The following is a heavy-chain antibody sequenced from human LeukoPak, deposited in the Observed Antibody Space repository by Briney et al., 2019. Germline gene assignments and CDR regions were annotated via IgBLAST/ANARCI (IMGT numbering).Heavy chain of an antibody. J-gene: IGHJ4*02. Sequence: GGSLRLSCAASGFTFSSYWMSWVRQAPGKGLEWVANIKQDGSEKYYVDSVKGRFTISRDNAKNSLYLQMNSLIAEDTAVYYRPRAKDTGFDYWGQGTLVTVSS. CDR1: GFTFSSYW. CDR3: PRAKDTGFDY. D-gene: IGHD2-15*01. V-gene: IGHV3-7*01. CDR2: IKQDGSEK.